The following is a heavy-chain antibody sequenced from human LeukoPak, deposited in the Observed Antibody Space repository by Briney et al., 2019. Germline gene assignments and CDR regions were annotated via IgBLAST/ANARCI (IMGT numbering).Heavy chain of an antibody. J-gene: IGHJ6*02. V-gene: IGHV4-34*01. CDR2: INHSGST. CDR1: GGSFSGYY. Sequence: PSETLSLTCAVYGGSFSGYYWSWIRQPPGEGLEWIGEINHSGSTNYNPSLKSRVTISVDTSKNQFSLKLSSVTAADTAVYYCASGHYDFYYYYGIDVWGQGTTVTVSS. D-gene: IGHD3-3*01. CDR3: ASGHYDFYYYYGIDV.